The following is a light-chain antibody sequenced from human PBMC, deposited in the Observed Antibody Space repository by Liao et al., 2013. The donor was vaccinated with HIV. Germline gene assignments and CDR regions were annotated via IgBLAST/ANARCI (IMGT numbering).Light chain of an antibody. V-gene: IGLV3-1*01. Sequence: SYELTQPPSVSVSPGQTASITCSGDKLGDKYAYWYQQKPGQSPVLVIYQDTKRPSGIPERFSGSNSGNTATLTISGTQAMDEADYYCQAWDRSATGVFGAGTKVTVL. CDR1: KLGDKY. J-gene: IGLJ1*01. CDR3: QAWDRSATGV. CDR2: QDT.